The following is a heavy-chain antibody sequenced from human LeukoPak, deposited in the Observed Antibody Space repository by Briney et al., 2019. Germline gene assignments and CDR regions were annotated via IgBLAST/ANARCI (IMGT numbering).Heavy chain of an antibody. J-gene: IGHJ3*02. D-gene: IGHD2-2*01. CDR1: GGSLSGYY. V-gene: IGHV4-34*01. Sequence: SETLSLTCAVYGGSLSGYYWSWIRQPPGKGLEWIGEINHSGSTNYNPSLKSRVTISVDTSKNQFSLKLSSVTAADTAVYYCARVRLGYCSSTSCYEALDAFDIWGQGTMVTVSS. CDR2: INHSGST. CDR3: ARVRLGYCSSTSCYEALDAFDI.